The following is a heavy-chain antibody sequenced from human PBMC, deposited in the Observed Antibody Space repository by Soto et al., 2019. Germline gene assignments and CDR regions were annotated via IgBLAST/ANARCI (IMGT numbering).Heavy chain of an antibody. CDR1: GFTFSTSA. V-gene: IGHV1-58*01. Sequence: SVKVSCKASGFTFSTSAVQWVRRARGQRLEWIGWIVVGSGYRNYAQRFQERVTITRDMSTSTAYMEVSSLRSEDTAVYYCAADLGAVARSGPHYYYGMDVWGQGTTVTVSS. D-gene: IGHD6-19*01. CDR3: AADLGAVARSGPHYYYGMDV. CDR2: IVVGSGYR. J-gene: IGHJ6*02.